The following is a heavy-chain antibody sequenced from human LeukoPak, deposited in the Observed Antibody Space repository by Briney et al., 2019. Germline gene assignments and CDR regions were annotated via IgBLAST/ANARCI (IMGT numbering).Heavy chain of an antibody. D-gene: IGHD3-22*01. V-gene: IGHV1-24*01. Sequence: GASVTVSYMLSVYTLTQLSMHWVRQAPGKGLEWMGGFDPEDGETIYAQKFQGRVTMTDDTSTDTAYMELSSLRSEDTAVYYCATSHYYDSSGYYGYWGQGTLVTVSS. CDR3: ATSHYYDSSGYYGY. CDR1: VYTLTQLS. J-gene: IGHJ1*01. CDR2: FDPEDGET.